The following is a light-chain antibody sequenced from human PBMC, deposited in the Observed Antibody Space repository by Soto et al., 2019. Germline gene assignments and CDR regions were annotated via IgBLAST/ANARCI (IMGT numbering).Light chain of an antibody. Sequence: QSALTQPASVSGSPGQSVTISCTGTSSDVGTFNVVSWYQQHPGKAPKLMIYEVSERPSGVSDRFSGSKSGNTASLTVSGLQAEDVADYYCGSYAGGNTWVFGGGTKLTVL. CDR1: SSDVGTFNV. V-gene: IGLV2-23*02. J-gene: IGLJ3*02. CDR2: EVS. CDR3: GSYAGGNTWV.